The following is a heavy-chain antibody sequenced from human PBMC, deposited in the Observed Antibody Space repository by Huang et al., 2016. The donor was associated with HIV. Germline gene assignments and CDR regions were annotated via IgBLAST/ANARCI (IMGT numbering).Heavy chain of an antibody. D-gene: IGHD3-3*01. J-gene: IGHJ4*02. V-gene: IGHV3-11*04. Sequence: QVQLVESGGGLVKPGGSLSISCAASGFTFSDYYMSWIRQATGKGREWVSYISSTGNTRYYQDSVKGRFTISRDNAKNSLFLQMNSLRAEDTAIYYCARKGRDDFWSGYPDYWGQGTLVTVSS. CDR2: ISSTGNTR. CDR1: GFTFSDYY. CDR3: ARKGRDDFWSGYPDY.